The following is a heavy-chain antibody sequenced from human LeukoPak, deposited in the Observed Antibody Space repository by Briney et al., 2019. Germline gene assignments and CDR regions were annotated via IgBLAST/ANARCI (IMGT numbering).Heavy chain of an antibody. D-gene: IGHD2-15*01. J-gene: IGHJ5*02. V-gene: IGHV4-39*07. CDR1: GASIGNSDFY. CDR3: ARVNDCSGSSCFSRWFDP. Sequence: SETLSLTCTVSGASIGNSDFYWGWIRQPPGKGLEWIGTLYYGGSPLYNASLTSRVSMSVETSKNQFSLRPSSVTAADTAVYYCARVNDCSGSSCFSRWFDPWGQGTLITVSS. CDR2: LYYGGSP.